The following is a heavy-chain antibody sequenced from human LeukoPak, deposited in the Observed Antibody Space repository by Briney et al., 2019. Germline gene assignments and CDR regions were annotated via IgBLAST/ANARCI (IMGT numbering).Heavy chain of an antibody. CDR3: ARARGYSYGRYYYYYYMDV. V-gene: IGHV4-39*07. J-gene: IGHJ6*03. CDR1: GGSISSTSYY. D-gene: IGHD5-18*01. CDR2: IYYSGST. Sequence: SETLSLTCVVSGGSISSTSYYWGWIRQPPGKGLEWIGSIYYSGSTYYSPSLKSRVTISVDTSKNQFSLKLSSVTAADTAVYYCARARGYSYGRYYYYYYMDVWGKGTTVTISS.